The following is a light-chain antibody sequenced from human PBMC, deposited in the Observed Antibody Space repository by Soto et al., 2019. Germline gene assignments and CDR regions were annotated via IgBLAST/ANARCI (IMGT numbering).Light chain of an antibody. CDR1: SSDVGGYNY. J-gene: IGLJ3*02. V-gene: IGLV2-11*01. CDR2: DVT. CDR3: FSSAGTYTKM. Sequence: QSVLTQPRSVSGSPGQSVTISCTGTSSDVGGYNYVSWYHQHPGKAPKLMIYDVTKRPSGVPDRFSGSKSGNTASLTISGLQAEDEADYYCFSSAGTYTKMFGGGTKLTVL.